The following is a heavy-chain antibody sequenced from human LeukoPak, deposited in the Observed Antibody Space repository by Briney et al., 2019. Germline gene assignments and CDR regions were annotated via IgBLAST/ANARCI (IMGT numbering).Heavy chain of an antibody. J-gene: IGHJ6*03. CDR3: ARGFYGGYYYYYTDV. D-gene: IGHD4/OR15-4a*01. V-gene: IGHV5-51*01. Sequence: GESLKISCKGSGYSFTTYWIGWVRQMPGKGLEWMGIIYPGDSDSRYSPYFQGQVTISADRSISTAYLQWSSLKASDTAMYYCARGFYGGYYYYYTDVWGKGTTVTVSS. CDR1: GYSFTTYW. CDR2: IYPGDSDS.